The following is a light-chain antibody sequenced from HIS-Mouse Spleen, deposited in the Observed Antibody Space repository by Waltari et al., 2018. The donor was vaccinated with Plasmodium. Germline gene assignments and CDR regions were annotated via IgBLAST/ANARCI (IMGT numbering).Light chain of an antibody. CDR2: KAS. J-gene: IGKJ1*01. CDR1: QSISSW. V-gene: IGKV1-5*03. Sequence: DIQMTQSPSTLSASVGDRVPITCRASQSISSWLAWYQQKPGKAPKLLIYKASSLESEDPSRFSGSGSGTEFTLTISSLQPDDFATYYCQQYNSYSWTFGQGTKVEIK. CDR3: QQYNSYSWT.